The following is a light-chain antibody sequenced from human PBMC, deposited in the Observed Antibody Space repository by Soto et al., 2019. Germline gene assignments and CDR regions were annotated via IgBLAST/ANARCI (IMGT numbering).Light chain of an antibody. J-gene: IGKJ2*01. V-gene: IGKV3-15*01. Sequence: DIVLTQSPATLSVSPGDRVTLSCRASESLFGFLAWYQQKPGQAPRLLMCGVSTRATGIPARFSGGGSATGFTLTISSLQSEDSAFYFCQSYNDWPFASGLGTRLEI. CDR1: ESLFGF. CDR2: GVS. CDR3: QSYNDWPFA.